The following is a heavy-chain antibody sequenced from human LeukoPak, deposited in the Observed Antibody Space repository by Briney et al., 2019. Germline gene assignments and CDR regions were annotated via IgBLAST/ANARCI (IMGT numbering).Heavy chain of an antibody. V-gene: IGHV1-69*13. J-gene: IGHJ4*02. Sequence: ASVKVSCKASGGTSSSYAISWVRQAPGQGLEWMGGIIPIFGTANYAQKFQGRVTITADESTSTAYMELSSLRSEDTAVYYCARTWSSGWYGGFDYWGQGTLVTVSS. CDR3: ARTWSSGWYGGFDY. CDR2: IIPIFGTA. D-gene: IGHD6-19*01. CDR1: GGTSSSYA.